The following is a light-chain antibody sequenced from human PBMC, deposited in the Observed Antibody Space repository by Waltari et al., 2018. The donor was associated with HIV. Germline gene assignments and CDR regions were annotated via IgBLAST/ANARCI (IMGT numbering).Light chain of an antibody. Sequence: QSALTQPRSVSGSPGQSVTISCTGTSSDIEFDSVSWYQQHPGKAPRLIIFDVTKRPSGVPDRFSGSRSGFTASLTISGLQIDDEADYFCASHGGIYMYVFGVVTTVSVL. CDR1: SSDIEFDS. CDR2: DVT. CDR3: ASHGGIYMYV. V-gene: IGLV2-11*02. J-gene: IGLJ1*01.